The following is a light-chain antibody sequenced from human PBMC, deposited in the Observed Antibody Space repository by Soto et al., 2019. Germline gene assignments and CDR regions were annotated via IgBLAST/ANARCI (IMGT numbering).Light chain of an antibody. CDR3: QQGHNWPLT. CDR1: QSISTE. CDR2: SES. V-gene: IGKV3-15*01. Sequence: EIAMTPSPATLSVSPGERATLSCRASQSISTELAWYQQIPGQPPRLLIYSESPRAPGVPARFTGSGSGSEFTLSISRLQSEDFAIYYCQQGHNWPLTCGQGTRLEI. J-gene: IGKJ2*01.